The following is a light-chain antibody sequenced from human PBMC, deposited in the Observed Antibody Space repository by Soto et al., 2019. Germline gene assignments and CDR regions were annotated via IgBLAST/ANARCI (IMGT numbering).Light chain of an antibody. V-gene: IGKV1-39*01. J-gene: IGKJ5*01. CDR1: QSISSS. Sequence: DIQMTQSPSSLSASVGDKVTITCRASQSISSSLNWYQQKSGKAPNLLIYGASRLQSGIPSRVSGSGAGTDYTLTISTLQPEDFATYYCQQSYSTPRITFGQGTRLE. CDR2: GAS. CDR3: QQSYSTPRIT.